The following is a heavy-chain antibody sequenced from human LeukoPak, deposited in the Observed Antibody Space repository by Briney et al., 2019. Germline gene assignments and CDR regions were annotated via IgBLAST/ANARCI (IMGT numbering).Heavy chain of an antibody. Sequence: ASVKVSCKASGYTFTSYGISWVRQAPGQGLEWMGWISAYNGNTNYAQKLQGRVTMTTDTSTSTAYMELRSLRSDDTAVYYCARDPYSWYSNSWPYYYYYMDVWGKGTTVTVSS. J-gene: IGHJ6*03. CDR3: ARDPYSWYSNSWPYYYYYMDV. D-gene: IGHD6-13*01. V-gene: IGHV1-18*01. CDR1: GYTFTSYG. CDR2: ISAYNGNT.